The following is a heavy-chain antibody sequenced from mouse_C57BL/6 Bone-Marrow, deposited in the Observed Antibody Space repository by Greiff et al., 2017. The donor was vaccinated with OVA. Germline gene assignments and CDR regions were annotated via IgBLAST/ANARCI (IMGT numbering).Heavy chain of an antibody. Sequence: EVQGVESGPGLAKPSQTLSLTCSVTGYSITSDYWNWIRKFPGNKLEYMGNISYSGSTSYNPSLKSRISIIRDTSNNQYYLQLKADPKDDTATYYCAGYRGSLGRYFDVWGTGTTVTVSS. CDR3: AGYRGSLGRYFDV. D-gene: IGHD4-1*01. CDR2: ISYSGST. V-gene: IGHV3-8*01. J-gene: IGHJ1*03. CDR1: GYSITSDY.